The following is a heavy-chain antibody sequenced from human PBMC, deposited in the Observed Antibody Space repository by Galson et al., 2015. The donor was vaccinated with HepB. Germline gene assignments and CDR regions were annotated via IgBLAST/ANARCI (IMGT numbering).Heavy chain of an antibody. CDR1: GFTFGNHG. J-gene: IGHJ4*02. CDR3: AKDAYKSSYYFDS. CDR2: IWNDGNNR. V-gene: IGHV3-33*06. D-gene: IGHD3-16*01. Sequence: SLRLSCAASGFTFGNHGMHWVRQAPGKGLEWVAVIWNDGNNRYHSDSVKGRFSISRDSSKNTLYLQMNSLRAEDTAMYYCAKDAYKSSYYFDSWGQGALVTVSS.